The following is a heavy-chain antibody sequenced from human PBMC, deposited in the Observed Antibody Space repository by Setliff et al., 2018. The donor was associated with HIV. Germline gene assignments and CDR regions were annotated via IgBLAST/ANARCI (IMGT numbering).Heavy chain of an antibody. D-gene: IGHD3-3*01. CDR1: GGFISSYY. J-gene: IGHJ4*02. CDR3: ACRYYDLWSNYYTGIPY. Sequence: SETLSLTCTVSGGFISSYYWNWIRQPAGKGLEWIGEFSPTGSPTYNPSLKSRVTISLDTSRNQFSLKLTSMTAADTSVYYCACRYYDLWSNYYTGIPYWGQGTLVTVSS. V-gene: IGHV4-4*07. CDR2: FSPTGSP.